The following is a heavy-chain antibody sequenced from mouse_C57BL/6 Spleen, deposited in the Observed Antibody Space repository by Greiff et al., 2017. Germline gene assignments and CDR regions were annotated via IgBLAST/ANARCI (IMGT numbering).Heavy chain of an antibody. V-gene: IGHV1-64*01. CDR1: GYTFPSYW. D-gene: IGHD2-10*01. Sequence: VQLPQPGAELLKPGASVKLSCKASGYTFPSYWMHWVKQRPGQGLEWIGMIHPNSGSTNDNEKVKSKATLTVYKSSSTAYMQLSSLTSEDSAVYSCAKGILHLFDYRGQGTTLTVSS. J-gene: IGHJ2*01. CDR2: IHPNSGST. CDR3: AKGILHLFDY.